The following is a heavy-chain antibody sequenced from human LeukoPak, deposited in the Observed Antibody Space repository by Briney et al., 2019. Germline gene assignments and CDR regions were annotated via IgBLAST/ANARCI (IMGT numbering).Heavy chain of an antibody. J-gene: IGHJ4*02. Sequence: GGSLRLSCAASGFAFSTYSMSWLRQAPGKGLEWVSVISDTSSTKYADSVKGRFTISRDNSENTVYLQMNSLRAEDTAVYYCVTRAWLDYWGQGTLVTVSS. V-gene: IGHV3-23*01. CDR3: VTRAWLDY. CDR2: ISDTSST. CDR1: GFAFSTYS.